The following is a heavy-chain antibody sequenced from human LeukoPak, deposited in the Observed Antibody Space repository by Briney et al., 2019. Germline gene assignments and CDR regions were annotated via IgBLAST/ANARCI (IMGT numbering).Heavy chain of an antibody. CDR3: AKGPLRGTAAAIDY. Sequence: GGSLRLSCAASGFTFSSYAMSWVRQAPGKGLEWVAVISYDGRNKHYPDSVKGRFTISRDISTDTLWLQMDSLRTEDTAVYYCAKGPLRGTAAAIDYWGQGTLVTVSS. J-gene: IGHJ4*02. D-gene: IGHD2-2*01. CDR2: ISYDGRNK. V-gene: IGHV3-30*18. CDR1: GFTFSSYA.